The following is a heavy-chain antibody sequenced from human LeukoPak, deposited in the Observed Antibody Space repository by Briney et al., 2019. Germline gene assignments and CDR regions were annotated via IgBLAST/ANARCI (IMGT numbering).Heavy chain of an antibody. V-gene: IGHV4-4*02. Sequence: ASETLSLTCAVSGGSISSNNWWGWVRQPPGKGPEWIGEIYHSGSPNYNPSLKSRVTISVDKSRNHFSLNLSSVTAADTAVYYCARVNINNWHSCDYWGQGTLVTVSS. J-gene: IGHJ4*02. CDR3: ARVNINNWHSCDY. D-gene: IGHD1-1*01. CDR1: GGSISSNNW. CDR2: IYHSGSP.